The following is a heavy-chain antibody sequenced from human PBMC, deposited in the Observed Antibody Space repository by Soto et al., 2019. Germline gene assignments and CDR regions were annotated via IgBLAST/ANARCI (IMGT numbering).Heavy chain of an antibody. Sequence: QVQLVQSGAEVKKPGSSVKVSCKASGGTFSSYTISWVRQAPGQGLEWMGRIIPILGIANYAQKFKGKVTITADKSTSAAYREPSTLRSEDPAVYYCAGLDTAMVNFDYWGQGTLVTVSS. CDR2: IIPILGIA. V-gene: IGHV1-69*02. D-gene: IGHD5-18*01. CDR1: GGTFSSYT. J-gene: IGHJ4*02. CDR3: AGLDTAMVNFDY.